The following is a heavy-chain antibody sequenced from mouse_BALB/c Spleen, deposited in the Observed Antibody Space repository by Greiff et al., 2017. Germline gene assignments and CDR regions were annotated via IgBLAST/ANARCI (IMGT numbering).Heavy chain of an antibody. V-gene: IGHV5-6-5*01. Sequence: DVILVESGGGLVKPGGSLKLSCAASGFTFSSYAMSWVRQTPEKRLEWVASISSGGSTYYPDSVKGRFTISRDNAGNILYLQMSSLRSEDTAMYYCARVYYYGSSPLYYAMDDWGQGTSVTVSS. J-gene: IGHJ4*01. D-gene: IGHD1-1*01. CDR1: GFTFSSYA. CDR3: ARVYYYGSSPLYYAMDD. CDR2: ISSGGST.